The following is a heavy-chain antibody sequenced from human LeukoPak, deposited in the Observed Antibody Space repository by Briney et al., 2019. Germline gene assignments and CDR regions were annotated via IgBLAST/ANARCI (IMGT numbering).Heavy chain of an antibody. D-gene: IGHD3-9*01. CDR1: GFTVSSNS. J-gene: IGHJ5*01. CDR3: AKKRFFDWFEAGGFDS. V-gene: IGHV3-23*01. Sequence: GGSLRLSCTVSGFTVSSNSMSWVRQAPGKGLEWVSAISGSGGSTYYADSVKGRFTISRDNSKNTLYLQMNSLRAEDTAVYYCAKKRFFDWFEAGGFDSWGQGTLVTVSS. CDR2: ISGSGGST.